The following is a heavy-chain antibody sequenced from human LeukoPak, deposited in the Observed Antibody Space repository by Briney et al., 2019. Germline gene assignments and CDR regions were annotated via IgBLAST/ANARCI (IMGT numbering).Heavy chain of an antibody. CDR2: ITSKAYGGTA. CDR3: TKSGTAIVGTTAAYYFDY. Sequence: PGGSLRLSCTASGFTFGDYAMSWVRQAPGKGLEWVGFITSKAYGGTAEYAASVKGRFTISRDDSKSIAYLQMNSLKTEDTAVYYCTKSGTAIVGTTAAYYFDYWGQGTLVTVSS. J-gene: IGHJ4*02. D-gene: IGHD1-26*01. CDR1: GFTFGDYA. V-gene: IGHV3-49*04.